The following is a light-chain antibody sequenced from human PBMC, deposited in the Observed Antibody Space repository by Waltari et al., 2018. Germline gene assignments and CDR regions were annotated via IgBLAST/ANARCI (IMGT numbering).Light chain of an antibody. Sequence: EIVLTQSPAPLPLSPGERATLPCRASQSVSTYLVWYQQKPGQAPRLLIYDAFNRATSIPARFSSSGFGTDFTLTISSLEPEDFAVYYCQQRSNWPFSTFGQGTRLEIK. V-gene: IGKV3-11*01. J-gene: IGKJ5*01. CDR1: QSVSTY. CDR2: DAF. CDR3: QQRSNWPFST.